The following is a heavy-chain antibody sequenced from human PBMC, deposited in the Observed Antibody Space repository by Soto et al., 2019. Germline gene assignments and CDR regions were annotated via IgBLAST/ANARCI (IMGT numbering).Heavy chain of an antibody. Sequence: ASVKVSCKASGYTFTSYGISWVRQAPGQGLEWMGWISAYNGNTNYAQKLQGRVTMTTDTSTSTAYIELRSLRSDDTAVYYCARDYDGSGSYYNAESYYYYGMDVWGQGTTVTVSS. D-gene: IGHD3-10*01. J-gene: IGHJ6*02. V-gene: IGHV1-18*01. CDR3: ARDYDGSGSYYNAESYYYYGMDV. CDR1: GYTFTSYG. CDR2: ISAYNGNT.